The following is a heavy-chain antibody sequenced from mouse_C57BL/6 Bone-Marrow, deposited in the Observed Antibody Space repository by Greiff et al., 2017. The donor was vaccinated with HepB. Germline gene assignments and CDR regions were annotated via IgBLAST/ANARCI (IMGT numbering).Heavy chain of an antibody. CDR2: SSSGGSYT. CDR3: ARQGRYYYGSSYVKYYYAMDY. D-gene: IGHD1-1*01. V-gene: IGHV5-6*01. J-gene: IGHJ4*01. CDR1: GFTFSSYG. Sequence: EVHLVESGGDLVKPGGSLKLSCAASGFTFSSYGMSWVRQTPDKRLEWVATSSSGGSYTYYPDSVKGRFTISRDNAKNTLYLQMSSLKSEDTAMYYCARQGRYYYGSSYVKYYYAMDYWGQGTSVTVSS.